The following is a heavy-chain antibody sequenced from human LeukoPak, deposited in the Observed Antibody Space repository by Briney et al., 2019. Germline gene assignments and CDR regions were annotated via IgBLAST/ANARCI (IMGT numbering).Heavy chain of an antibody. V-gene: IGHV4-39*01. J-gene: IGHJ2*01. CDR3: ARAGGDTGSITIFGVVIHWYFDL. D-gene: IGHD3-3*01. CDR1: GGSISSSSYY. CDR2: IYYSGST. Sequence: SETLSLTCTVSGGSISSSSYYWGWIRQPPGKGLEWIGSIYYSGSTYYNPSLKSRVTISVDTSKNQFSLKLSSVTAADTAVYYCARAGGDTGSITIFGVVIHWYFDLWGRGTLVTVSS.